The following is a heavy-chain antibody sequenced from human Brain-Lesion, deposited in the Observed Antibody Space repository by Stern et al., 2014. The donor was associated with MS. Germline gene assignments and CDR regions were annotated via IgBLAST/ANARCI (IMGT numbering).Heavy chain of an antibody. Sequence: QVPLEESGAEVKKPGASGKGSCKVSGYTLTELSMHWVRQAPRKGLEWMGGFDPEDGETIYAQKFQGRVTMTEDTSTDTAYMELSSLRSEDTAVYYCATLSPGAGGNYYRHFDYWGQGTLVTVSS. V-gene: IGHV1-24*01. CDR2: FDPEDGET. CDR3: ATLSPGAGGNYYRHFDY. CDR1: GYTLTELS. J-gene: IGHJ4*02. D-gene: IGHD1-26*01.